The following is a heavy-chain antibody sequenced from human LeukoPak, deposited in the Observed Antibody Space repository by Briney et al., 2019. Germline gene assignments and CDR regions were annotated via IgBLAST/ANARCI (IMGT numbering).Heavy chain of an antibody. CDR1: GGSISSSNW. Sequence: SETLSPTCAVSGGSISSSNWWSWVRQPPGKGLEWIGEIYHSGSTNYNPSLKSRVTISVDKSKNQFSLKLSSVTAADTAVYYCARVRSGWYSGYYFDYWGQGTLVTVSS. CDR3: ARVRSGWYSGYYFDY. CDR2: IYHSGST. J-gene: IGHJ4*02. V-gene: IGHV4-4*02. D-gene: IGHD6-19*01.